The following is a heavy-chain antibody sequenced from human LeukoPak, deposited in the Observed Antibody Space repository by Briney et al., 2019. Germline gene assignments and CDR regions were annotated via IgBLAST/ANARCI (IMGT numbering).Heavy chain of an antibody. CDR2: IYSGVTT. CDR3: ARDSDSQNIDV. V-gene: IGHV3-53*01. Sequence: GGSLRLSCAASGFTVSSSYMSWVRQAPGKGLEWVSVIYSGVTTYYADSVKGRFTISRDNSKNTLYLQVNSLRAEDTAVYYCARDSDSQNIDVWGLGTTVTVSS. D-gene: IGHD2-15*01. J-gene: IGHJ6*02. CDR1: GFTVSSSY.